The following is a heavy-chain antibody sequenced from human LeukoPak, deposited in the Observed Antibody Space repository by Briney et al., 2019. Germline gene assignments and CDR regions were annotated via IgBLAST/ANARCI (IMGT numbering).Heavy chain of an antibody. CDR2: INPSSGGT. Sequence: GASVKVSCKASGNNFTACMHWVRQAPGQGLEWMGWINPSSGGTNYAQNFQGRVTMTRDTSISTAYMELSRLTSDGTAVYYCARGWRSGAFDIWGQGTMVTVSS. CDR1: GNNFTAC. D-gene: IGHD2-21*01. J-gene: IGHJ3*02. CDR3: ARGWRSGAFDI. V-gene: IGHV1-2*02.